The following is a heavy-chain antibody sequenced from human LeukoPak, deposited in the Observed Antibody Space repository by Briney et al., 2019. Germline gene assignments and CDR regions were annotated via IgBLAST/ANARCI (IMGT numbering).Heavy chain of an antibody. J-gene: IGHJ4*02. CDR3: ARDHNWAFDY. V-gene: IGHV4-39*02. CDR1: GGSISSSSYY. D-gene: IGHD1-1*01. CDR2: IYYSGST. Sequence: KPSETLSLTCTVSGGSISSSSYYWGWIRQPPGKGLEWIGSIYYSGSTYYNPSVKSRVTIFVDTSKNQFSLKLSSVTAADTAVYYCARDHNWAFDYWSQGTLVTVSS.